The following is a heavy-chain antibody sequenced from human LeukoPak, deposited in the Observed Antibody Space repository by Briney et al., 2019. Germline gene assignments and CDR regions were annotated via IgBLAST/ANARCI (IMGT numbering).Heavy chain of an antibody. V-gene: IGHV3-11*04. CDR3: ARSHQRVGIEDY. D-gene: IGHD1-26*01. Sequence: GGSLRLACAASGFTFSDYYMSWIRQAPGKGLEWVSYISSSGKSIYYADSVRGRFTISRDNAKNSLYLQINSLRADDTAVYYCARSHQRVGIEDYWGQGTLVTVSS. CDR2: ISSSGKSI. CDR1: GFTFSDYY. J-gene: IGHJ4*02.